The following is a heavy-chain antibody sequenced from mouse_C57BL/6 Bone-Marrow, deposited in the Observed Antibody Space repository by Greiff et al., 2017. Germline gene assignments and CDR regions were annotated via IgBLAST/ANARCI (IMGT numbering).Heavy chain of an antibody. Sequence: QVQLQQSGAGLVRPGASVTLSCKASGYTFTDYEMHWVRQTPVHGLEWIGAIDPETGGTAYNQKFKGKAILTADKSSSTAYMELRSLTSEDSAVYYCTRWDTTVVDSFDYWGQGTTLTVSS. V-gene: IGHV1-15*01. J-gene: IGHJ2*01. D-gene: IGHD1-1*01. CDR3: TRWDTTVVDSFDY. CDR1: GYTFTDYE. CDR2: IDPETGGT.